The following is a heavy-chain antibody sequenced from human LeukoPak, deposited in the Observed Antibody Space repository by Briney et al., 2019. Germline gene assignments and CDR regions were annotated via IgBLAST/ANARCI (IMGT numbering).Heavy chain of an antibody. CDR2: MYYSGST. V-gene: IGHV4-39*01. D-gene: IGHD6-13*01. CDR3: GRTAASATEDN. Sequence: LRLSCAASGFTFSSHGMHWIRQPPGKGLEWIGGMYYSGSTYYNPSLKSRVTISVDTSKNQFSLKLSSVTAADTAVYYCGRTAASATEDNWGQGTLVTVSS. CDR1: GFTFSSHG. J-gene: IGHJ1*01.